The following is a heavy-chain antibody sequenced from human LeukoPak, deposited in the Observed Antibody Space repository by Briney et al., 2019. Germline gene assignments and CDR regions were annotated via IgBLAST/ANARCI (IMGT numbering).Heavy chain of an antibody. Sequence: GGSLRLSCAASGFTFSSYSMNWVRQAPGKGLEWVSSISSSSSYIYYADSVKGRFTISRDNAKNSLYLQINSLRAEDTAVYYCARAAYYYDSSGPAEGYWGQGTLVTVSS. CDR1: GFTFSSYS. D-gene: IGHD3-22*01. CDR2: ISSSSSYI. V-gene: IGHV3-21*01. CDR3: ARAAYYYDSSGPAEGY. J-gene: IGHJ4*02.